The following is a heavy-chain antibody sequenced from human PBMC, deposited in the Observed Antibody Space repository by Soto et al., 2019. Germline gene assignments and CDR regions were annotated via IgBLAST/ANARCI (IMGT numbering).Heavy chain of an antibody. D-gene: IGHD5-12*01. Sequence: QVQLVESGGGVVQPGRSLRLSCAASGFTFSSYGMHWVRQAPGKGLEWVAVIWYDGSNKYYADSVKGRFTISRDNSKNRLYLKMNSLRAEDTAVYYCARDAIVATVDVFYYYGMDVWGQGTTVTVSS. CDR1: GFTFSSYG. J-gene: IGHJ6*02. V-gene: IGHV3-33*01. CDR2: IWYDGSNK. CDR3: ARDAIVATVDVFYYYGMDV.